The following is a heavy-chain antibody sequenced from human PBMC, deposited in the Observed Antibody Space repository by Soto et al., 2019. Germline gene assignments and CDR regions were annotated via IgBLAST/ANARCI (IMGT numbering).Heavy chain of an antibody. CDR2: ISYDGSNK. CDR1: GFTFSNYG. J-gene: IGHJ4*02. V-gene: IGHV3-30*03. CDR3: RSSWTLDY. D-gene: IGHD6-13*01. Sequence: QVQLVESGGGVVQPGRSLRLSCAASGFTFSNYGMHWVRQAPGKGLEWVAVISYDGSNKYYADSVKGRFTISRDNSKNTLYLQMNSLRAEDTAVYYCRSSWTLDYWGQGTLVTVSS.